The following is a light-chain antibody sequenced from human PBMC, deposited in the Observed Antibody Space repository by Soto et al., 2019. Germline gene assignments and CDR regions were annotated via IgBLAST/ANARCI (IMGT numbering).Light chain of an antibody. CDR1: QSISSH. Sequence: DIRMTQSPSSLSASVVETVTITFLASQSISSHLNWYQQKPGKAPNLLMYTASNLQSGVPSRFSGSGSGTDFTLTISSLQPEDFATYYCQKSYSTPISFGQGTRLEIK. CDR2: TAS. CDR3: QKSYSTPIS. V-gene: IGKV1-39*01. J-gene: IGKJ5*01.